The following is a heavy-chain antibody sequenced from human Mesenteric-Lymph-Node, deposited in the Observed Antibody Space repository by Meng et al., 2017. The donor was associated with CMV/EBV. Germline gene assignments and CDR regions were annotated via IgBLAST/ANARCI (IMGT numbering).Heavy chain of an antibody. D-gene: IGHD3-22*01. CDR3: ARGRTMIVVVKYYFDY. V-gene: IGHV3-48*04. CDR2: ISSSSSTI. CDR1: GFTFSNYE. J-gene: IGHJ4*02. Sequence: GGSLRFSCTASGFTFSNYELNWVRQAPGKGLEWVSYISSSSSTIYYADSVKGRFTISRDNAKNSLYLQMNSLRAEDTAVYYCARGRTMIVVVKYYFDYWGQGTLVTVSS.